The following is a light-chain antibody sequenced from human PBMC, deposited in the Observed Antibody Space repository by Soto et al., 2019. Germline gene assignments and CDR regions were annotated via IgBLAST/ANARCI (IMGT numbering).Light chain of an antibody. Sequence: QSALTQPASVSGSPGQSITISCTGTSTDVGGYKYVSWFQQHPDKAPKLMIYEVSNRPSGVSNRFSGSKSVNTASLTISGLQAEDEADYYCSSYTSSSTLVFGGGTKLTVL. V-gene: IGLV2-14*01. CDR1: STDVGGYKY. CDR3: SSYTSSSTLV. J-gene: IGLJ3*02. CDR2: EVS.